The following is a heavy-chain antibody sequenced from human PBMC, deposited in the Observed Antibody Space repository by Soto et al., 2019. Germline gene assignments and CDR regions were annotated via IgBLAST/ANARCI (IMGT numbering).Heavy chain of an antibody. D-gene: IGHD6-19*01. V-gene: IGHV1-69*12. Sequence: QVQLVQSGAEVKKPGSSVKVSCKASGGTFSSYAISWVRQAPGQGLEWMGGIIPIFGTANYAQKFQGRVTITADEATITAYMELSSLRSQDTAVYYCASDLGGPVAASDGGDAFDLWGQGTMVTVSS. CDR1: GGTFSSYA. CDR3: ASDLGGPVAASDGGDAFDL. CDR2: IIPIFGTA. J-gene: IGHJ3*01.